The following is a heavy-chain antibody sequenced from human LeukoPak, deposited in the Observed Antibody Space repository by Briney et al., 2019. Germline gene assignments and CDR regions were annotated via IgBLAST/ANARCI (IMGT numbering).Heavy chain of an antibody. J-gene: IGHJ4*02. CDR2: IGGGGDTT. V-gene: IGHV3-23*01. CDR1: GFTFTNYG. Sequence: PGGSLRLSCAASGFTFTNYGMTWVRQAPRKGLEWVSAIGGGGDTTYYADSVKGRFTISRDNSKNTVYLQMKFLRAEDTALYYCAKIVDEGVDYWGQGTLVTVSS. D-gene: IGHD2-15*01. CDR3: AKIVDEGVDY.